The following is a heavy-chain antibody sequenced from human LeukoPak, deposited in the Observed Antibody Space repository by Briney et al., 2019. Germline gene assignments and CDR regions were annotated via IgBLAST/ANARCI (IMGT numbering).Heavy chain of an antibody. Sequence: PGGSLRLSCAASRFTFSSYAMSWVRQAPGKGLEWVSAISGSGGSTYYADSVKGRFTISRDNSKNTLYLQMNSLRAEDTAVYYCAKGRGYGYLPDAFDIWGQGTMVTVSS. D-gene: IGHD5-18*01. J-gene: IGHJ3*02. CDR2: ISGSGGST. CDR3: AKGRGYGYLPDAFDI. V-gene: IGHV3-23*01. CDR1: RFTFSSYA.